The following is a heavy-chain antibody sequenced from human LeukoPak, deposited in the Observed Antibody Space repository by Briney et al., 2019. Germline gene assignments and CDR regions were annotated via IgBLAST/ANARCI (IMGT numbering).Heavy chain of an antibody. CDR1: GFTFSSYG. CDR2: ISYDGSNK. J-gene: IGHJ4*02. D-gene: IGHD3-22*01. Sequence: GGSLRLSCAASGFTFSSYGMHWVRQAPGKGLEWVAVISYDGSNKYYAYSVKGRFTISRDNSKNTLYLQMNSLRAEDTAVYYCAKDLYLSSGYYGGTDYWGQGTLVTVSS. V-gene: IGHV3-30*18. CDR3: AKDLYLSSGYYGGTDY.